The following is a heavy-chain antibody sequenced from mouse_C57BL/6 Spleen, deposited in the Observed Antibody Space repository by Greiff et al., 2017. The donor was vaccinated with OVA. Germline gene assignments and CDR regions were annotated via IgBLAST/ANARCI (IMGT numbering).Heavy chain of an antibody. J-gene: IGHJ2*01. CDR3: ARGWDYSNIDY. CDR1: GYTFTSYW. Sequence: VQLQQPGAELVKPGASVKLTCKASGYTFTSYWMHWVKQRPGQGLEWIGMIHPNSGSTNYNEKFKSKATLTVDKSSSTAYMQLSSLTSEDSAVYYCARGWDYSNIDYWGQGTTLTVSS. D-gene: IGHD2-5*01. V-gene: IGHV1-64*01. CDR2: IHPNSGST.